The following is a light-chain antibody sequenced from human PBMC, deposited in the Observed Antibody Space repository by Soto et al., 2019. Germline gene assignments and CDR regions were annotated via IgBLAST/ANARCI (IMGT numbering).Light chain of an antibody. J-gene: IGLJ1*01. CDR1: SSNIGNNY. V-gene: IGLV1-51*01. CDR2: DKN. CDR3: AAWDDSLSGQV. Sequence: QSVLTQPPSVSAAPGQTVTISCSGSSSNIGNNYVSWYQQLPGTAPKLLIFDKNKRPSGIPDRFSGSKSGTSATLGITGLQTGDEADYYCAAWDDSLSGQVFGTGTKLTVL.